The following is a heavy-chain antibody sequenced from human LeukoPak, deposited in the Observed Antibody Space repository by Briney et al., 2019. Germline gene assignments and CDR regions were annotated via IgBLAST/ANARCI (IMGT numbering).Heavy chain of an antibody. D-gene: IGHD1-26*01. CDR3: ARLDSGSYRFDY. CDR2: IIPIFGTA. J-gene: IGHJ4*02. CDR1: GGTFSSYA. V-gene: IGHV1-69*13. Sequence: SVKVSCKASGGTFSSYAISWVRQAPGQGLEWMGGIIPIFGTANYAQKFQGRVTITADESTSTAYIELSSLRSEDTAVYYCARLDSGSYRFDYWGQGTLVTVSS.